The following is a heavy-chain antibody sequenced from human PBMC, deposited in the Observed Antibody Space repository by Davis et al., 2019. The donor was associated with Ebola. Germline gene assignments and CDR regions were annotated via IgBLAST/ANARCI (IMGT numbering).Heavy chain of an antibody. D-gene: IGHD3-3*01. CDR2: IYYSGST. J-gene: IGHJ5*02. Sequence: MPSETLSLTCTVSGGSISSGGYYWSWIRQHPGKGLEWIGYIYYSGSTYYNPSLKSRVTISVDTSKNQFSLKLSSVTAADTAVYYCARAQSGPYDFSYNWFDPWGQGTLVTVSS. V-gene: IGHV4-31*03. CDR1: GGSISSGGYY. CDR3: ARAQSGPYDFSYNWFDP.